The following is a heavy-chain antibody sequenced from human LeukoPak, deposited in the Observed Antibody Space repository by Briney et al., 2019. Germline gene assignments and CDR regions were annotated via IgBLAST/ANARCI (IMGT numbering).Heavy chain of an antibody. CDR3: ARESYSSSWYYFDF. CDR1: GFTFSNYE. CDR2: ISSSGSSI. J-gene: IGHJ4*02. V-gene: IGHV3-48*03. D-gene: IGHD6-13*01. Sequence: GGSLRLSCAASGFTFSNYEMNWVRQAPGKGLEWVSYISSSGSSIEYADSVKGRFTISRDTAKNSLYLQMNSLRAEDTAVYHCARESYSSSWYYFDFWGQGTLVTVSS.